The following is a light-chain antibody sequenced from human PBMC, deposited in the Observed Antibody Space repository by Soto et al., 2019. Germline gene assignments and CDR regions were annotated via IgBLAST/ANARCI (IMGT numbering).Light chain of an antibody. CDR2: DVS. CDR3: SSYTSSSTPVVV. V-gene: IGLV2-14*01. CDR1: SSDVGGYNY. J-gene: IGLJ2*01. Sequence: QSVLTQPASVSGSPGQSITISCTGTSSDVGGYNYVSWYQQHPGKVPKLIIYDVSHRPSGVSNRFSGSKSGNTASLTISGLQTEDEADYYCSSYTSSSTPVVVFGGGTKVTVL.